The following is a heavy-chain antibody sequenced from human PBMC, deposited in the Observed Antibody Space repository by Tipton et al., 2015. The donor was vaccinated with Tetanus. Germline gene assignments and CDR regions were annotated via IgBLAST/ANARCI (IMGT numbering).Heavy chain of an antibody. J-gene: IGHJ6*02. V-gene: IGHV3-21*04. CDR3: ARSGYYYGLDV. CDR1: GFTFSTYW. D-gene: IGHD1-26*01. CDR2: IDSPSSHI. Sequence: GSLRLSCAAPGFTFSTYWMHWVRQAPGKGLEWVSSIDSPSSHITYADSVKGRFTISRDNDKSSLYLQMNSLRAEDTAVFYCARSGYYYGLDVWGQGTTVTVSS.